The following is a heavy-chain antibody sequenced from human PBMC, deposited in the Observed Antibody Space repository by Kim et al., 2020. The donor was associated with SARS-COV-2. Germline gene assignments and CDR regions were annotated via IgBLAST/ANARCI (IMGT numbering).Heavy chain of an antibody. J-gene: IGHJ3*02. V-gene: IGHV6-1*01. D-gene: IGHD3-16*01. Sequence: SVKSRVNISPDTSKNQISLQLSSVTPEDTAVYYCARDSYDEMTITHDAFDIWGRGTMVTVSS. CDR3: ARDSYDEMTITHDAFDI.